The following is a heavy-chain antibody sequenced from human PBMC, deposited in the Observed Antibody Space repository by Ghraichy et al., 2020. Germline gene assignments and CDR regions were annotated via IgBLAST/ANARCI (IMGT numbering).Heavy chain of an antibody. V-gene: IGHV1-69*13. Sequence: SVKVSCKASGGTFSSYAISWVRQAPGQGLEWMGGIIPIFGTANYAQKFQGRVTITADESTSTAYMELSSLRSEDTAVYYCARVRLAAATESGYYYYGMDVWGQGTTVTVSS. D-gene: IGHD2-15*01. CDR3: ARVRLAAATESGYYYYGMDV. J-gene: IGHJ6*02. CDR1: GGTFSSYA. CDR2: IIPIFGTA.